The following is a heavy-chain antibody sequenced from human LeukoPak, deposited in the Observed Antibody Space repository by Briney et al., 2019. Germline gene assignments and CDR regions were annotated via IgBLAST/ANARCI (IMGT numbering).Heavy chain of an antibody. CDR1: GYTFTSYG. Sequence: ASVKVSCKASGYTFTSYGISWVRQAPGQGLEWMGWINAYNGNTNYAQKFQGRATMTTDTSTSTAYMELRSLRSDDTAVYYCAREGSCSGGSCYFPTGWFDLWGQGTLVTVSS. CDR2: INAYNGNT. J-gene: IGHJ5*02. CDR3: AREGSCSGGSCYFPTGWFDL. D-gene: IGHD2-15*01. V-gene: IGHV1-18*01.